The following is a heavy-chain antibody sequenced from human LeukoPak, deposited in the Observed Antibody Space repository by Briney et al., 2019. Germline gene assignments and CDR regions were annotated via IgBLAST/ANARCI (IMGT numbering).Heavy chain of an antibody. V-gene: IGHV3-7*01. CDR2: IKQDGSEK. CDR1: GFTFSSYW. D-gene: IGHD6-6*01. CDR3: ARKGGGQLVRVAGVPRPDADYYYYYGMDV. Sequence: GGSLRLSCAASGFTFSSYWMSWVRQAPGKGLEWVANIKQDGSEKYYVDSVKGRFTISRDNAKNSLYLQMNSLRAEDTAVYYCARKGGGQLVRVAGVPRPDADYYYYYGMDVWGQGTTVTVSS. J-gene: IGHJ6*02.